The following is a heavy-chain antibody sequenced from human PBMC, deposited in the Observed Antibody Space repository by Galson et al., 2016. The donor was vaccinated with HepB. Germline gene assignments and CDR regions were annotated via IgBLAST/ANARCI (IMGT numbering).Heavy chain of an antibody. CDR2: IYETGTA. D-gene: IGHD1-26*01. V-gene: IGHV4/OR15-8*01. Sequence: SETLSLTCVVSGVYISSSDWWSWVRQSPEKGLEWIGEIYETGTANHNPSLSRRLTLSVDKSKNQFSLNLRDVTAADPAIYYCARVTLGPTRAKFDTWGQGTLVTVSS. J-gene: IGHJ4*02. CDR3: ARVTLGPTRAKFDT. CDR1: GVYISSSDW.